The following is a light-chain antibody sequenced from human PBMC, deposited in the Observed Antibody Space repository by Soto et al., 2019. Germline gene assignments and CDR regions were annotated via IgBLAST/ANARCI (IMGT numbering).Light chain of an antibody. Sequence: QSALTQPPSASGSPGQSVTISCTGTSSDVGGYDYVSWYQQHPGKAPKLMIYEVTIRPSGVSDRFSGSKSGNTASLTVSGLQAEDEADYYCSAWDGSLNGLLFGGGTKLTVL. CDR3: SAWDGSLNGLL. CDR2: EVT. J-gene: IGLJ3*02. V-gene: IGLV2-8*01. CDR1: SSDVGGYDY.